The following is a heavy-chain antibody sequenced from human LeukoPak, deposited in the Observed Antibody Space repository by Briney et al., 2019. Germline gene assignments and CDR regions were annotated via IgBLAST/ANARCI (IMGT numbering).Heavy chain of an antibody. CDR1: GFTFGDDY. CDR2: IASGGGSI. J-gene: IGHJ4*02. CDR3: AGMSGSWYYFDH. Sequence: GRSLRLSCAASGFTFGDDYMSWIRQAPGKGLEWVSYIASGGGSISYADSVKGRFTVSRDNAKKSLYLQMDSLRAEDTAVYYCAGMSGSWYYFDHWGQGTLVAVSS. D-gene: IGHD6-13*01. V-gene: IGHV3-11*01.